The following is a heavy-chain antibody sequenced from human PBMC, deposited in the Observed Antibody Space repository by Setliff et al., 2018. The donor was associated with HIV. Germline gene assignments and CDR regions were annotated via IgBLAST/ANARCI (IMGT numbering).Heavy chain of an antibody. CDR1: GGSISSHY. Sequence: SETLSLTCIVSGGSISSHYWSWIRQPPGKGLEWIWYIYYSGSTTYNPSLKGRVTISVDTSKNQFSLRLRSVTAADTAVYYCARTSGSDRLNWFDPWGQGTLVTVSS. V-gene: IGHV4-59*11. D-gene: IGHD3-10*01. CDR3: ARTSGSDRLNWFDP. J-gene: IGHJ5*02. CDR2: IYYSGST.